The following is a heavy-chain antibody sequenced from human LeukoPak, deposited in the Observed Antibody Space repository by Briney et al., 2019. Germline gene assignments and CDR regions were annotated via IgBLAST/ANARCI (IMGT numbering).Heavy chain of an antibody. CDR1: GGSISSSSYY. D-gene: IGHD3-22*01. J-gene: IGHJ4*02. Sequence: SETLSLTCTVSGGSISSSSYYWGWIRQPPGKGLEWIGSIYYSGSTYYNPSLKSRVTISVDTSKNQFSLKLSPVTAADTAVYYCAREHLSYYDSSDYKGCDYWGQGTLVTVSS. V-gene: IGHV4-39*07. CDR2: IYYSGST. CDR3: AREHLSYYDSSDYKGCDY.